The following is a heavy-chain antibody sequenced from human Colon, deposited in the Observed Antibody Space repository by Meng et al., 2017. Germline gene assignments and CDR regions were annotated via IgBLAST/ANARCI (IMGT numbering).Heavy chain of an antibody. Sequence: GESLKISCAVSGFTFSDYWMSWVRQPPGKGLEWVACINQEGDKIYYVDSVKGRFTVSRDNAKNSLYLEMNTLRAEDTALYYCARDYGCEGDYWGQGTLVTVSS. V-gene: IGHV3-7*01. D-gene: IGHD2-2*03. J-gene: IGHJ4*02. CDR2: INQEGDKI. CDR3: ARDYGCEGDY. CDR1: GFTFSDYW.